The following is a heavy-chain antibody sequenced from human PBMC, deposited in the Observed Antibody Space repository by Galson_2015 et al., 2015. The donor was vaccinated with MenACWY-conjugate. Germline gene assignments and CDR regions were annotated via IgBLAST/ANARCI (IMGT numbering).Heavy chain of an antibody. CDR3: ARDTTHYGMDV. V-gene: IGHV1-18*01. Sequence: SVKVSCKASGYTFTSYGISWVRQAPGQGLEWMGWISAYNGNTNYAQKLQGRVTMTTDTSTSTAHMELRSLRSDDTAVYYCARDTTHYGMDVWGQGTTVTVSS. J-gene: IGHJ6*02. D-gene: IGHD2/OR15-2a*01. CDR1: GYTFTSYG. CDR2: ISAYNGNT.